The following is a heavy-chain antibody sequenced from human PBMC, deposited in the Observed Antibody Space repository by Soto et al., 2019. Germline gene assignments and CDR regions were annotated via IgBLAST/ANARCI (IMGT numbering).Heavy chain of an antibody. D-gene: IGHD5-12*01. CDR3: ARVYYRFNSGYGFSMDV. CDR2: ISSSSSTI. Sequence: GGSLRLSCAASGFTFSSYSMNWVRQAPGKGLEWVSYISSSSSTIYYADSVKGRFTISRDNAKNSLYLQMNSLRAEDTAVYYCARVYYRFNSGYGFSMDVWGQGTTVTVSS. J-gene: IGHJ6*02. CDR1: GFTFSSYS. V-gene: IGHV3-48*01.